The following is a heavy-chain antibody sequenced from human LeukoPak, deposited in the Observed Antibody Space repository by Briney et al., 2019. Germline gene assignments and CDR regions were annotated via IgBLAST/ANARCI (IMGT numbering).Heavy chain of an antibody. Sequence: PGGSLRLSCAASGFTFDDYAMHWVRQAPGKGLEWVSGISWNSGSIGYADSVKGRFTISRDNAKNSLYLQMNSLRAEDTALYYCAKADYYDSSDRTYYFDYWGQGTLVTVSS. CDR2: ISWNSGSI. V-gene: IGHV3-9*01. D-gene: IGHD3-22*01. CDR1: GFTFDDYA. J-gene: IGHJ4*02. CDR3: AKADYYDSSDRTYYFDY.